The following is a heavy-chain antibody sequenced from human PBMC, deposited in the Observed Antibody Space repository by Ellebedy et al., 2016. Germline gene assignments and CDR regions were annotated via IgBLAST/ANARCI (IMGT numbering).Heavy chain of an antibody. CDR3: ARSKLELDLSFDY. CDR2: IIPILGIA. CDR1: GGTFSSYA. V-gene: IGHV1-69*04. D-gene: IGHD1-7*01. Sequence: SVKVSCXASGGTFSSYAISWVRQAPGQGLEWMGRIIPILGIANYAQKFQGRVTITADKSTSTAYMELSSLRSEDTAVYYCARSKLELDLSFDYWGQGTLVTVSS. J-gene: IGHJ4*02.